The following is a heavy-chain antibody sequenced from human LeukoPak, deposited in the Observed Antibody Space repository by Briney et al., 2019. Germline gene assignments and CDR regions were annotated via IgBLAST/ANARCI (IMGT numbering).Heavy chain of an antibody. CDR1: GGSISSYY. D-gene: IGHD3-3*01. Sequence: PSETLSLACTVSGGSISSYYWSWIRQPPGKGLEWIGYIYYSGSTNYNPSLKSRVTISVDTSKNQFSLKLSSVTAADTAVYYCARDQFRDYDFWSGYYSPNWFDPWGQGTLVTVSS. CDR2: IYYSGST. V-gene: IGHV4-59*01. J-gene: IGHJ5*02. CDR3: ARDQFRDYDFWSGYYSPNWFDP.